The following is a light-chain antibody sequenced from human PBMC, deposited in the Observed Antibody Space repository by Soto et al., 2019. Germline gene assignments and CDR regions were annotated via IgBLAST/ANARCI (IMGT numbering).Light chain of an antibody. CDR1: ESVISGY. V-gene: IGKV3-20*01. CDR3: QQYVTSLT. Sequence: EIVLTQYPGTLSLSPGERATLSYRASESVISGYVAWYQQKPGQAPRLLIYSASTRVTGIPDRFSGSGSGTDFTLTISRLEPEDFAVYYCQQYVTSLTFGGGTKVDI. J-gene: IGKJ4*01. CDR2: SAS.